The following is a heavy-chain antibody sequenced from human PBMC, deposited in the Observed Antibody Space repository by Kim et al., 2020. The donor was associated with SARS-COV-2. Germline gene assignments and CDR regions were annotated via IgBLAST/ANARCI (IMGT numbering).Heavy chain of an antibody. V-gene: IGHV3-23*03. D-gene: IGHD3-10*01. Sequence: YADSVKGRFTISRDNSKNMLYLQMNSLRAEDTALYYCAKAGGSGSYSFDYWGQGTLVTVSS. J-gene: IGHJ4*02. CDR3: AKAGGSGSYSFDY.